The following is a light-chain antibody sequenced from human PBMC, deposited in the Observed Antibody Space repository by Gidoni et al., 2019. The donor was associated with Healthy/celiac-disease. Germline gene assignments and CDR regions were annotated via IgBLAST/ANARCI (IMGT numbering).Light chain of an antibody. Sequence: HSALTQPRSGSGSPGQSVTISCTGTSSDVGGYNYVSWYQQHPGKAPKLMIYDVSKRPSGVPDRFSGSKSGNTASLTISGLQAEDEADYYCCSYAGSYTFPYVFGTGTKVTVL. V-gene: IGLV2-11*01. CDR1: SSDVGGYNY. CDR3: CSYAGSYTFPYV. CDR2: DVS. J-gene: IGLJ1*01.